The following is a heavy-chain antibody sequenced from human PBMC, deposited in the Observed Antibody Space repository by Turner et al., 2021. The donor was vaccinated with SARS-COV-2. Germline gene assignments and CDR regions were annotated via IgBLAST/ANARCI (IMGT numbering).Heavy chain of an antibody. Sequence: QVQLVESGGGVVQPGRSPRLSCAASGFTFSSYVMHWVRQAPGKGLEWVALISYDGSNKYYADSVKGRFTISRDNSKNTLYLQMNSLRAEDTAVYYCAKGEWGSGWSDWGQGTLVTVSS. CDR1: GFTFSSYV. J-gene: IGHJ4*02. CDR2: ISYDGSNK. CDR3: AKGEWGSGWSD. V-gene: IGHV3-30*18. D-gene: IGHD6-19*01.